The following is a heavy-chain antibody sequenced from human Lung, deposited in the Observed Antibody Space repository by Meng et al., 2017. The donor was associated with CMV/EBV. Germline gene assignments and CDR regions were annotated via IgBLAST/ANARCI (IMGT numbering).Heavy chain of an antibody. CDR2: ISSSSRTA. V-gene: IGHV3-48*01. Sequence: GSLKISXAASGFTFSSYSMNWVGQAPGKGLEWLSYISSSSRTADYADSVKGRLTISRDNVNKSLYLQINSLRAEDTAVYYCARDYVGASGLDYWGQGTLVTVSS. J-gene: IGHJ4*02. D-gene: IGHD1-26*01. CDR1: GFTFSSYS. CDR3: ARDYVGASGLDY.